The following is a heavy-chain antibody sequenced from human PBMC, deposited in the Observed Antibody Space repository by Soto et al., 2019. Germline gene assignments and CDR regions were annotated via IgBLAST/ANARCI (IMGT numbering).Heavy chain of an antibody. CDR1: GGTFSSYL. J-gene: IGHJ4*02. V-gene: IGHV1-69*02. D-gene: IGHD6-13*01. CDR3: TRHGSSSGSPGDFAD. CDR2: IIPILGIA. Sequence: QVQLVQSGAEVKKPGSSVKVSCKASGGTFSSYLISWVRQAPGQGLEWMGRIIPILGIANYAQKFQGRVTITADKSTSTAYMELNSLRSEDTAVYYCTRHGSSSGSPGDFADWGQGTLVTVSS.